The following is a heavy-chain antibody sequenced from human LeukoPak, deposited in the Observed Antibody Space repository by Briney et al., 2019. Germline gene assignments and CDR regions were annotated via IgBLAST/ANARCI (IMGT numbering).Heavy chain of an antibody. V-gene: IGHV1-46*01. CDR2: INPSGGGT. Sequence: ASVKVSCKASGYTFISYYMHWVRQAPGQGLEWMGIINPSGGGTSYAQKFQGRVTMTRDTSTSTVYMDLSSLTSEDTAVYYCARAYNWNDKFDYWGQGTLVTVSS. D-gene: IGHD1-1*01. CDR3: ARAYNWNDKFDY. J-gene: IGHJ4*02. CDR1: GYTFISYY.